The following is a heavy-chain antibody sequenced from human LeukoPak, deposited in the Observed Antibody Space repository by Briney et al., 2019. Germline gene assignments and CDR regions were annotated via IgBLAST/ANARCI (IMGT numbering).Heavy chain of an antibody. Sequence: SGTLSLTCTVSGGSISSYYWSWIRQPPGKGLEWIGYIYYSGSTNYNPSLKSRVTISVDTSKNQFSLKLSSVTAADTAVYYCARNGYYDSSGYLVWFDPWGQGTLVTVSS. CDR2: IYYSGST. D-gene: IGHD3-22*01. CDR3: ARNGYYDSSGYLVWFDP. J-gene: IGHJ5*02. CDR1: GGSISSYY. V-gene: IGHV4-59*08.